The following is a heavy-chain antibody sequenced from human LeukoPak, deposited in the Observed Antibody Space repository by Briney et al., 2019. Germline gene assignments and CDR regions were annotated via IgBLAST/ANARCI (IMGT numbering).Heavy chain of an antibody. CDR2: INPSGGST. V-gene: IGHV1-46*01. D-gene: IGHD3-22*01. CDR1: GYTFTSYY. J-gene: IGHJ4*02. Sequence: ASVKVSCKASGYTFTSYYMHWVRQAPGQGLEWMGIINPSGGSTSYAQKFQGRVTMTRDTSTSTVYMELSSPRSEDTAVYYCARINVYYDSSGYYNYLDYWGQGTLVTVSS. CDR3: ARINVYYDSSGYYNYLDY.